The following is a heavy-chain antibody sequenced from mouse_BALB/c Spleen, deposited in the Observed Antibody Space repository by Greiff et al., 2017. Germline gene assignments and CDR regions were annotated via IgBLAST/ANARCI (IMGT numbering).Heavy chain of an antibody. CDR3: TGDPGSSLFAD. Sequence: EVQGVESGGGLVKPGGSLKLSCAASGFTFSSYTMSWVRQTPEKRLEWVATISSGGSYTYYPDSVKGRFTISRDNAKNTLYLQMSSLKSEDTAMYYCTGDPGSSLFADWGQGTLVTVSA. J-gene: IGHJ3*01. CDR2: ISSGGSYT. D-gene: IGHD1-1*01. V-gene: IGHV5-6-4*01. CDR1: GFTFSSYT.